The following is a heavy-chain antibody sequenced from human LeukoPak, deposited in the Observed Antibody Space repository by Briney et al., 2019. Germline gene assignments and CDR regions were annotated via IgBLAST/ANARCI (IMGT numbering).Heavy chain of an antibody. J-gene: IGHJ4*02. Sequence: SVKVSCKASGGTFSSYAISWVRQAPGQGLEWMGRIIPIFGTANYAQKFQGRVTITTDESTSTAYMELSSLRSEDTAVYYCARAVGAYSYGTRYYFDYWGQGTLVTVSS. CDR1: GGTFSSYA. CDR3: ARAVGAYSYGTRYYFDY. D-gene: IGHD5-18*01. CDR2: IIPIFGTA. V-gene: IGHV1-69*05.